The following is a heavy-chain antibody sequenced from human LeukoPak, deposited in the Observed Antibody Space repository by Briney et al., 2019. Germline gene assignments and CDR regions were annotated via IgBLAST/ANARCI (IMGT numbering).Heavy chain of an antibody. CDR3: ARARTSYAVRGVFDY. Sequence: SETLSLTCAVYGGSFSGYYWSWIRQPPGMGLEWIGEINHSGSTNYNPSLKSRVTISVDTSKNQFSLKLSSVTAADTAVYYCARARTSYAVRGVFDYWGQGTLVTVSS. V-gene: IGHV4-34*01. J-gene: IGHJ4*02. CDR2: INHSGST. CDR1: GGSFSGYY. D-gene: IGHD3-10*01.